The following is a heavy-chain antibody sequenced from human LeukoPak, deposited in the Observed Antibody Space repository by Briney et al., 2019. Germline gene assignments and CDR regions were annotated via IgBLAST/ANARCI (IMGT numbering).Heavy chain of an antibody. Sequence: SETLSLTCAVYGGSFSGYYWSWIRQPPGKGLEWIGYIYYSGSTNYNPSLKSRVTISVDTSKNQFSLKLSSVTAADTAVYYCARWRYFDWLLIDAFDIWGQGTMVTVSS. CDR2: IYYSGST. J-gene: IGHJ3*02. CDR1: GGSFSGYY. CDR3: ARWRYFDWLLIDAFDI. V-gene: IGHV4-59*01. D-gene: IGHD3-9*01.